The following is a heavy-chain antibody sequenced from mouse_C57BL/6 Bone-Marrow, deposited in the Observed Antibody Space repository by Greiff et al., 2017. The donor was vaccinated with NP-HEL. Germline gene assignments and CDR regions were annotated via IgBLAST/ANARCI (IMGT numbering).Heavy chain of an antibody. CDR3: TPGTTVVAWYFDY. CDR2: IDPENGDT. CDR1: GFNIKDDY. D-gene: IGHD1-1*01. J-gene: IGHJ2*01. Sequence: VQLKESGAELVRPGASVKLSCTASGFNIKDDYMHWVKQRPEQGLEWIGWIDPENGDTEYASKFQGKAIITADKSSNTAYLQLSSLTSEDTAVYYCTPGTTVVAWYFDYWGQGTTLTVSS. V-gene: IGHV14-4*01.